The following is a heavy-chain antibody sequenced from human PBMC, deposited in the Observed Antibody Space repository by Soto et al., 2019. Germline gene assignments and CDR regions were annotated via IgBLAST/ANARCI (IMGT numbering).Heavy chain of an antibody. CDR1: TGSIFSHSYY. CDR3: ARRYAPRYSSGNNHFDL. D-gene: IGHD6-19*01. Sequence: PSESLSLTCNVSTGSIFSHSYYWAWILQPPGKGLEWIGTINHSGSPYHNPSLKSRVTISVDSSKNQFSLTLTSVTVADTAVYYCARRYAPRYSSGNNHFDLWGQGTLVTVSS. J-gene: IGHJ4*02. V-gene: IGHV4-39*01. CDR2: INHSGSP.